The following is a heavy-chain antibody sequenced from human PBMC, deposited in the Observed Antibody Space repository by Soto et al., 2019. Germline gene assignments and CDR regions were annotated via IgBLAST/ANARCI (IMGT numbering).Heavy chain of an antibody. CDR1: GGSISTYY. J-gene: IGHJ4*02. D-gene: IGHD3-10*01. Sequence: SETLSLTCTVSGGSISTYYWSWIRQPPGKGLEWIGYIYYSGSTNYNPSLKSRVTISVDTSKNQFSLKLSSVTAADTAVYYCARARGGYNDYCGQGTLVTVSA. V-gene: IGHV4-59*01. CDR2: IYYSGST. CDR3: ARARGGYNDY.